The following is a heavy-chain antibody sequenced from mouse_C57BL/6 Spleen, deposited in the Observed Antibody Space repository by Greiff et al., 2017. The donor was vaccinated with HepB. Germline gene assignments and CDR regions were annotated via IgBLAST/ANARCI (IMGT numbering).Heavy chain of an antibody. CDR2: IDPSDSYT. CDR1: GYTFTSYW. D-gene: IGHD1-1*01. V-gene: IGHV1-69*01. Sequence: VQLQQPGAELVMPGASVKLSCKASGYTFTSYWMHWVKQRPGQGLEWIGEIDPSDSYTNYNQKFKGKSTLTVDKSSSTAYMQLSSLTAEDSAVYDCARTPTVVATGAMDYWGQGTSVTVSS. J-gene: IGHJ4*01. CDR3: ARTPTVVATGAMDY.